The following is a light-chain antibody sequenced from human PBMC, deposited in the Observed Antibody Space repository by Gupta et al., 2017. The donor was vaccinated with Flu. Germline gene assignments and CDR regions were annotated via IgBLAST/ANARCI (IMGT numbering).Light chain of an antibody. CDR1: RSHSGSNS. J-gene: IGLJ2*01. CDR2: KET. Sequence: RVTISCSGTRSHSGSNSVSCYQQFHGAAPKVLIYKETERPSGAAARFSGTKSGASASLFIDGLQSEDEAIYLCAQWADILDVPVFGGGTRLTV. V-gene: IGLV1-44*01. CDR3: AQWADILDVPV.